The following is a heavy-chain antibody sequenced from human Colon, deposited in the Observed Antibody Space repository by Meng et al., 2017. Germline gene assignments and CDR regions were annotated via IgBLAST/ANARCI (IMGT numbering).Heavy chain of an antibody. CDR3: ARRRGGYSSSWYYFDY. J-gene: IGHJ4*02. D-gene: IGHD6-13*01. Sequence: GESLKISCNGSGYSFTSYWIGWVRQMPGKGLEWMGIIYPGDSDTRYSPSFQGQVTISADKSISTAYLQWSSLKASDTAMYYCARRRGGYSSSWYYFDYWGQGTLVTVSS. CDR1: GYSFTSYW. V-gene: IGHV5-51*01. CDR2: IYPGDSDT.